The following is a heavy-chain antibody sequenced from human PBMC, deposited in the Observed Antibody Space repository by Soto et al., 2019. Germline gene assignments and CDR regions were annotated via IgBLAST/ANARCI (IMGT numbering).Heavy chain of an antibody. CDR2: MNPNSGNT. D-gene: IGHD3-10*01. CDR3: AIGEWNQFLGDY. Sequence: ASVKVSCKASGYTFTSYDINWVRQATGQGLEWIGWMNPNSGNTGYAQKFQGRVTMTRNTSISTAYMELSSLRSEDTAVYYCAIGEWNQFLGDYWGQGTLVTVSS. V-gene: IGHV1-8*01. J-gene: IGHJ4*02. CDR1: GYTFTSYD.